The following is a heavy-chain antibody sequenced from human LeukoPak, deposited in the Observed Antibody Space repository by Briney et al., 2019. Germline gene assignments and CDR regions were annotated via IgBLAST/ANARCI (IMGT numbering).Heavy chain of an antibody. CDR2: IYSDRNT. CDR3: ARDSAFSSYSY. V-gene: IGHV3-53*01. Sequence: GGSLSPSCTASGFTVSSTYMSWVRQAPGKGLEWVSIIYSDRNTYYAASVKGRFTISRDDSKNTLLLQMDSLRAEDTAIYYCARDSAFSSYSYWGQGALVTVSS. J-gene: IGHJ4*02. D-gene: IGHD2-15*01. CDR1: GFTVSSTY.